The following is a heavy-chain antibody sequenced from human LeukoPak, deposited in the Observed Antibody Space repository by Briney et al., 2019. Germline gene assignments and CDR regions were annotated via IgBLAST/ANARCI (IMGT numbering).Heavy chain of an antibody. J-gene: IGHJ4*02. V-gene: IGHV1-69*04. Sequence: AASVKVSCKASGGTFSSYAISWVRQAPGQGLEWMGRIIPILGIANYAQTFQGRVTITADKSTSTAYMELSSLRSEDTAVYYCARDPSIAAAGDSFAYWGQGTLVTVSS. CDR2: IIPILGIA. CDR1: GGTFSSYA. D-gene: IGHD6-13*01. CDR3: ARDPSIAAAGDSFAY.